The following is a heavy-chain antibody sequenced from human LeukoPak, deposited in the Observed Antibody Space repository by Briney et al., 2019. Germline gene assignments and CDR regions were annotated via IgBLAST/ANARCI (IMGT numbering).Heavy chain of an antibody. V-gene: IGHV4-59*01. CDR3: ARVSAYYYGMDV. CDR1: GGSISSYY. D-gene: IGHD4-23*01. J-gene: IGHJ6*02. Sequence: LSLTCTVSGGSISSYYWSWIRQPPGKGLEWIGYIYYSGSTNYNPSLKSRVTISVDTSKNQFSLKLSSVTAADTAVYYCARVSAYYYGMDVWGQGTTVTVSS. CDR2: IYYSGST.